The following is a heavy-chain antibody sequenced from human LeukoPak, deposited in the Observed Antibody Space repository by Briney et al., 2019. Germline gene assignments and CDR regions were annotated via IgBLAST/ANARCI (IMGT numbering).Heavy chain of an antibody. CDR2: TNSDGYSI. CDR3: ARGEAVAGTDY. Sequence: PGGSLRLSCAASGFTFSSYWMHWVRQAPGKGLVWVSRTNSDGYSISYADSVKGRFTISRDNAKNTLYLQMNSLRAEDTAVYYCARGEAVAGTDYWGQGTQVTVSS. D-gene: IGHD6-19*01. V-gene: IGHV3-74*01. CDR1: GFTFSSYW. J-gene: IGHJ4*02.